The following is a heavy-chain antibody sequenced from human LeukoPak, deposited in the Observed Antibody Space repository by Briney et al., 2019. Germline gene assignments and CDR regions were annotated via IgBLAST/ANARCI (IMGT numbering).Heavy chain of an antibody. V-gene: IGHV3-23*01. D-gene: IGHD6-13*01. J-gene: IGHJ5*02. CDR3: GKARYSSSWYSWFDP. CDR2: IGGSGGST. Sequence: GGSLRLSCAASGFTFSSYAMSWVRQAPGKGLEWVSAIGGSGGSTYYADSVKGRFTISRDNSKNTLYLQMNSLRAEDTAVYYCGKARYSSSWYSWFDPWGQGTLVTVSS. CDR1: GFTFSSYA.